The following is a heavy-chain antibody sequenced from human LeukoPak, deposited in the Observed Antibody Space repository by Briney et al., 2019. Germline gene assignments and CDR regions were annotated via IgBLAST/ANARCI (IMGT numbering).Heavy chain of an antibody. CDR2: FNPNSGGT. CDR1: GYTFTGYY. J-gene: IGHJ4*02. V-gene: IGHV1-2*02. Sequence: ASVKVSCKASGYTFTGYYMHWVRQAPGQGREWMGWFNPNSGGTNYAQKFQGRVTMTRDTSISTVYMELSRLRSDDTAVDYCAKKDPRYCSSTSCYFDYFDYWGQGTLVTVSS. CDR3: AKKDPRYCSSTSCYFDYFDY. D-gene: IGHD2-2*01.